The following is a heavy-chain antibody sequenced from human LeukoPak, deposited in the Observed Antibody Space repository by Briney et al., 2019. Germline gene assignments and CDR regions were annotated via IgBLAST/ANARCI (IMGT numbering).Heavy chain of an antibody. Sequence: GGSLRLSCAASGFTFTTYAMTWVRQAPGKGLEWVSGLSGDGGYKYYADSAKGRFTISRDNSKNTLHLQMSSLRAEDTAIYYCTRDPSGSGPDFDFWGQGTLVIVSS. J-gene: IGHJ4*02. D-gene: IGHD3-10*01. CDR1: GFTFTTYA. V-gene: IGHV3-23*01. CDR2: LSGDGGYK. CDR3: TRDPSGSGPDFDF.